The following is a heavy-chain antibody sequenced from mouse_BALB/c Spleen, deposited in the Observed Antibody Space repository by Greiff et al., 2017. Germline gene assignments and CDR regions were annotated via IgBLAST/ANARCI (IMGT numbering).Heavy chain of an antibody. V-gene: IGHV3-2*02. J-gene: IGHJ4*01. CDR3: ARGGFITTVPYAMDY. D-gene: IGHD1-1*01. CDR1: GYSITSDYA. Sequence: VQLQQSGPGLVKPSQSLSLTCTVTGYSITSDYAWNWIRQFPGNKLEWMGYISYSGSTSYNPSLKSRISITRDTSKNQFFLQLNSVTTEDTATYYCARGGFITTVPYAMDYWGQGTSVTVSS. CDR2: ISYSGST.